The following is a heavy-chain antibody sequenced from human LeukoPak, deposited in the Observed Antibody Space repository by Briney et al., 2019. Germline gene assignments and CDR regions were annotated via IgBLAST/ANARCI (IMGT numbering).Heavy chain of an antibody. CDR2: IYSTGTT. D-gene: IGHD3-22*01. J-gene: IGHJ4*02. Sequence: SETLSLTCTVSGDSITSGSYYWGWIRQTPGKGLEWIGNIYSTGTTSYNPSVKSRVTMSVDTSKNQFSLKLDSVTAADTAVYFCGRDSGFWLYWGQGTLVTVSS. CDR1: GDSITSGSYY. V-gene: IGHV4-39*07. CDR3: GRDSGFWLY.